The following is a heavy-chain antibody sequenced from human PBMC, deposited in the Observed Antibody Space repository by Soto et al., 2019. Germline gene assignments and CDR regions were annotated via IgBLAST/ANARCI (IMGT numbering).Heavy chain of an antibody. CDR3: ARGAPGY. CDR2: ILHSGST. V-gene: IGHV4-34*01. Sequence: QVQLQQWGAGLLKPSETLSLTCAVYGGSFSGYYWSWIRQPPGKGLEWIGDILHSGSTNYNPSLTSRVTISVDTSKNQFSLKVTSVTAADTAVYYCARGAPGYWGQGTLVTVSS. CDR1: GGSFSGYY. J-gene: IGHJ4*02.